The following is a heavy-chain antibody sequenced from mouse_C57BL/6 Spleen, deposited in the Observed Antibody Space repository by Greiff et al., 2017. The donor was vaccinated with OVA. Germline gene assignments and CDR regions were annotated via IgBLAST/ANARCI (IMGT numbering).Heavy chain of an antibody. J-gene: IGHJ1*03. CDR2: IDPSDSYT. CDR3: ARRGWDYDGDWYFDV. V-gene: IGHV1-69*01. Sequence: QVQLQQPGAELVMPGASVKLSCKASGYTFTSYWMHWVKQRPGQGLEWIGEIDPSDSYTNYNQKFKGKATLTVDKSSSTAYMQLSSLTSEDSAVYYCARRGWDYDGDWYFDVWGTGTTVTVSS. D-gene: IGHD2-4*01. CDR1: GYTFTSYW.